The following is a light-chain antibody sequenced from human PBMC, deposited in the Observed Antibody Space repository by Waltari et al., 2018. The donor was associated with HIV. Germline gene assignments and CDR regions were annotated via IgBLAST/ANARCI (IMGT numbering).Light chain of an antibody. V-gene: IGLV1-44*01. Sequence: QSVLTQPPSASGTPGQRVTISCSGSSSNIGSNTVNWYQQLPGTAPKLLIYNNKPQPAGVPDRFSGSKSGTSASLAISGLQSEDEADYYCAAWDDSLNGVIFGGGTKLTVL. CDR1: SSNIGSNT. CDR3: AAWDDSLNGVI. CDR2: NNK. J-gene: IGLJ2*01.